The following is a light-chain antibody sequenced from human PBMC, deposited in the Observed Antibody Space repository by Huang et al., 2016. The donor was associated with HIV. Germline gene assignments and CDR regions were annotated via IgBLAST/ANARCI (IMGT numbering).Light chain of an antibody. CDR3: QQYGSSPVT. CDR2: GAS. V-gene: IGKV3-20*01. J-gene: IGKJ5*01. Sequence: EIVLTQSPGTLSLSPGERATLSCRASQSGSSSYVTWYQQKPGQAPRLRIYGASSRATGIPDRFRGSGSGTDFTLTISRLEPEDFAVFYCQQYGSSPVTFGQGTRLEMK. CDR1: QSGSSSY.